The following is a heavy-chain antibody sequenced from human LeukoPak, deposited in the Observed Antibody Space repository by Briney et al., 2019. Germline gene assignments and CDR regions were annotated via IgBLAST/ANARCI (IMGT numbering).Heavy chain of an antibody. D-gene: IGHD5-24*01. CDR1: GFTFDDYG. J-gene: IGHJ4*02. V-gene: IGHV3-20*04. CDR3: ARIGRGDGYRNPDY. CDR2: INWNGGST. Sequence: GGSLRLSCASSGFTFDDYGMSWVRQAPGKGREWGSGINWNGGSTGYADSVKGRFTISRDNAKKSLYLQMNSLRDEDTAVYYCARIGRGDGYRNPDYWGQGTLVTVSS.